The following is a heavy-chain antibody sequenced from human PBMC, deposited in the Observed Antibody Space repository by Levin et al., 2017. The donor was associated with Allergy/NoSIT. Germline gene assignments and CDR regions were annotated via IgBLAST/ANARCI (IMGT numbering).Heavy chain of an antibody. D-gene: IGHD5-18*01. Sequence: PSETLSLTCAASGFTFSSYGMSWVRQAPGKGLEWVSAVSTSGGSTYYADSVRGRFTISRDNSKNTLYLQMNSLRAEDTAVYYCAKRVQHSSGSHFDYWGQGTLVTVSS. V-gene: IGHV3-23*01. CDR3: AKRVQHSSGSHFDY. CDR1: GFTFSSYG. CDR2: VSTSGGST. J-gene: IGHJ4*02.